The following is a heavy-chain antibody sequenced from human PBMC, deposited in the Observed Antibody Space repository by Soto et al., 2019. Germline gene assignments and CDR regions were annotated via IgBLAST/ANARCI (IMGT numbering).Heavy chain of an antibody. D-gene: IGHD3-10*01. CDR1: GFTFSSYW. CDR3: ARGSTSQFGLLPY. Sequence: EVQLVESGGAFVQPGGSLRLSCAASGFTFSSYWMHWVRQAPGNGLVWVSRISTGGSSITYADSVKGRFTISRDNAKNTLSLQMNSLRVEDTAVYYCARGSTSQFGLLPYCGKGTLVTVSS. J-gene: IGHJ4*02. CDR2: ISTGGSSI. V-gene: IGHV3-74*01.